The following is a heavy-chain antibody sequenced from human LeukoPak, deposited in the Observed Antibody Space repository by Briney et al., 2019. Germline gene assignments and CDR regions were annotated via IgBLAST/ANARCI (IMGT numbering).Heavy chain of an antibody. D-gene: IGHD2-21*01. CDR3: ARGPCDSSGTPNAFDI. CDR1: GFTVSSDY. CDR2: IYSGGTT. J-gene: IGHJ3*02. V-gene: IGHV3-66*01. Sequence: GGSLRLSCAASGFTVSSDYMSWVRQAPGRGLEWVSGIYSGGTTHYADSVKGRFTISRENSKNKLYLQMHSLRAEDTTVYYCARGPCDSSGTPNAFDIWGQGTIVTVSS.